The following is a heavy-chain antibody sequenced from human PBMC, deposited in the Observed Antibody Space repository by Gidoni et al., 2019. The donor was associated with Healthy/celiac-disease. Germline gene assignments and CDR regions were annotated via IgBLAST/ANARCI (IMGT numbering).Heavy chain of an antibody. Sequence: QVQLQESGPGLVKPSDTLSLTCAVSGYSLSSSNWWGWIRQPQGKGLEWIGYIYYSGSTYYNPSRKSRVTMSVATSKNQFSLKLSSVAAVDTAVYYCARYGSSTSCRDAFDIWGQGTMVTVSS. CDR2: IYYSGST. V-gene: IGHV4-28*01. CDR3: ARYGSSTSCRDAFDI. J-gene: IGHJ3*02. D-gene: IGHD2-2*01. CDR1: GYSLSSSNW.